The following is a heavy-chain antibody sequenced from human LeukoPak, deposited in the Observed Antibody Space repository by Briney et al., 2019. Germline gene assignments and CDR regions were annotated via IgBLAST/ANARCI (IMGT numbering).Heavy chain of an antibody. CDR2: MSSNGGTT. D-gene: IGHD6-19*01. J-gene: IGHJ4*02. CDR3: VKDRYSSGWYLDY. V-gene: IGHV3-64D*09. CDR1: GFIFRSYA. Sequence: GGSLRLSCSASGFIFRSYAMHWVRQAPGKGLEYVSAMSSNGGTTYYVDSVKGRFTISRDNSKNTLYLQMSSLRAEDTAVYYCVKDRYSSGWYLDYWGQGTLVTVSS.